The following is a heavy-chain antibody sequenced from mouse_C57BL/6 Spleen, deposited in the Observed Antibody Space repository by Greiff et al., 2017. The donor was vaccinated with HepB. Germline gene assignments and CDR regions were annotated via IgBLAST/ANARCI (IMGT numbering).Heavy chain of an antibody. Sequence: DVQLVQSGGGLVKPGGSLKLSCAASGFTFSSYAMSWVHQTPEKRLEWVATISHGGSYTYYQDNVKGRDTLSRDNAKNNVYLQMSHLKSEDTAVYYCARVRCWGYFDYWGQGTTLTVSS. CDR3: ARVRCWGYFDY. CDR2: ISHGGSYT. J-gene: IGHJ2*01. D-gene: IGHD4-1*01. V-gene: IGHV5-4*01. CDR1: GFTFSSYA.